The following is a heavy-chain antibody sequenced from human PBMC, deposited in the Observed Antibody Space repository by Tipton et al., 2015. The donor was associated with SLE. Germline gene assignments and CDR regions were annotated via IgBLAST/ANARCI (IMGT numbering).Heavy chain of an antibody. CDR3: SREGRFWDVVSAFYIDYSGMGV. CDR2: IRRRIYGGTT. CDR1: GFTLGDYP. J-gene: IGHJ6*02. Sequence: SLRLSCRVSGFTLGDYPMSWVRQAPGKGLEWIGFIRRRIYGGTTEYAASVKGRFTISRDDSNNVVYLQMNRLRVEDTAVYYCSREGRFWDVVSAFYIDYSGMGVWGQGTTVTVSS. V-gene: IGHV3-49*04. D-gene: IGHD3-3*01.